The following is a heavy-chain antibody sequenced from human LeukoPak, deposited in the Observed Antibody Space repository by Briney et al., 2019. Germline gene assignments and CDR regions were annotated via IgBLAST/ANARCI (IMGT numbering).Heavy chain of an antibody. V-gene: IGHV4-31*03. D-gene: IGHD3-22*01. Sequence: SQTLSLTCTVSGGSISSGSYYWSWIRQHPGKGLEWIGYIYYSGSTYYNPSLKSRVTISVDTSKNQFSLKLNSVTAADTAVYYCARRPGSSAYPHYFGMDVWGQGTSVTVSS. J-gene: IGHJ6*02. CDR2: IYYSGST. CDR3: ARRPGSSAYPHYFGMDV. CDR1: GGSISSGSYY.